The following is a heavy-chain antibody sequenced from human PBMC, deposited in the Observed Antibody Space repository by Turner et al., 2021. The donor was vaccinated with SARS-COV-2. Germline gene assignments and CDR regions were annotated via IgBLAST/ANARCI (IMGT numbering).Heavy chain of an antibody. J-gene: IGHJ4*02. D-gene: IGHD5-18*01. V-gene: IGHV3-30*18. CDR3: AKVGYSYAYPNLYFDY. CDR2: ISYDGSNK. CDR1: GFTFSSYG. Sequence: QVQLLESGGGVVQPGRSLILSCAASGFTFSSYGMHWVRQAPGKGLEWGAVISYDGSNKYFADSVKSRFTISRDNSKNTLFLQMNSLRAEDTAVYYCAKVGYSYAYPNLYFDYWGQGTLVTVSS.